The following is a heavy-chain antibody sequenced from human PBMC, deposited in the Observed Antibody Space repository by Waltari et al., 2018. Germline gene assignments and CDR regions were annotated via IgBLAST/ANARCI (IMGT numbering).Heavy chain of an antibody. J-gene: IGHJ4*02. Sequence: QVQLLESGPRLVKPSETLSLTCSASGYSISSGYYWGWIRQPPGKGLEWIGSLYHSWATYYNPSLRSRVTMSADTSKNQFSLKVTSMTAADTAIYYCVSTLQYWGQGALVTVSS. V-gene: IGHV4-38-2*01. CDR3: VSTLQY. D-gene: IGHD2-15*01. CDR1: GYSISSGYY. CDR2: LYHSWAT.